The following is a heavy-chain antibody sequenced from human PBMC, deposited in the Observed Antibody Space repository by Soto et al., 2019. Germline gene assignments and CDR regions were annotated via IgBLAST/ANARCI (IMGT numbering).Heavy chain of an antibody. D-gene: IGHD3-16*02. Sequence: QVQLQQWGAGLLKPSETLSLTCDVSGGSFSGYYWSWIRQPPGKGLEWIGEINHRGSTNYNPSLKSRVTISVDTSKNQFSLKLSSVTAAAPAVYSCAVDICGSDRYRGLAWFYPWGQGTLDTVSS. CDR3: AVDICGSDRYRGLAWFYP. J-gene: IGHJ5*02. V-gene: IGHV4-34*01. CDR1: GGSFSGYY. CDR2: INHRGST.